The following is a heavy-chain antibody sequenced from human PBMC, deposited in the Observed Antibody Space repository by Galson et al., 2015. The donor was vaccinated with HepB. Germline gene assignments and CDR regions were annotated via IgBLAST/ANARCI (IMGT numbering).Heavy chain of an antibody. Sequence: SCKASGYTFPSYDVHWVRQAPGQRLEWMGWINGGSGNTKYFQTFQDRVIITRDTSATTVYMEVTNLRSEDTAVYYCARSWARAFDIWGQGTMVIVSS. CDR1: GYTFPSYD. CDR3: ARSWARAFDI. V-gene: IGHV1-3*01. CDR2: INGGSGNT. D-gene: IGHD3-16*01. J-gene: IGHJ3*02.